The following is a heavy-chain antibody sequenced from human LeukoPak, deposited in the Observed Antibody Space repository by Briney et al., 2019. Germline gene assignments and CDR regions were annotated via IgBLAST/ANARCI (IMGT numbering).Heavy chain of an antibody. CDR3: ARVSGYELKYPDY. D-gene: IGHD5-12*01. J-gene: IGHJ4*02. V-gene: IGHV3-23*01. Sequence: GGSLRLSCAASGFTFSSYAMSWVRQAPGKGLEWVSAISGSGGSTYYADSVKGRFTISRDNSKNTLYLQMNSLRAEDTAVYYCARVSGYELKYPDYWGQGTLVTVSS. CDR1: GFTFSSYA. CDR2: ISGSGGST.